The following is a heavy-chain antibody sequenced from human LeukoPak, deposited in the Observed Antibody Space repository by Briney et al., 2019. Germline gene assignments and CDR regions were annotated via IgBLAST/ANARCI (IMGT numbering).Heavy chain of an antibody. CDR1: GFTFSDYD. D-gene: IGHD3-3*02. J-gene: IGHJ4*02. Sequence: PGGSLRLSCAASGFTFSDYDMNWVRQAPGKGLEWISYIRSGGNYIYYADSVKGRFTISRDDARNLLYLQMNSLRAEDTAMYYCATGKAGISALDHWGQGTLVAVSS. V-gene: IGHV3-21*05. CDR3: ATGKAGISALDH. CDR2: IRSGGNYI.